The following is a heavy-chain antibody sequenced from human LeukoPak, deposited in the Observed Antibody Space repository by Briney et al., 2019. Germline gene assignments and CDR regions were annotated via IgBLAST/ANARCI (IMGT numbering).Heavy chain of an antibody. D-gene: IGHD3-10*01. CDR2: ISSTSDTI. CDR1: GFTFSSYN. CDR3: ARYSSGSMHAFDI. J-gene: IGHJ3*02. Sequence: GGSLRLSCAASGFTFSSYNMNWVRQAPGKGLQWVSYISSTSDTIYYADSVKGRFTISRDNAKNSLYLQMNSLRAEDTAVYYCARYSSGSMHAFDIWGQGTMVTVSS. V-gene: IGHV3-48*04.